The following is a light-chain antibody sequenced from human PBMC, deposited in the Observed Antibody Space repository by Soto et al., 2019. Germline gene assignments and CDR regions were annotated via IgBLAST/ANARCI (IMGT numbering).Light chain of an antibody. Sequence: EIGLTQSPGTLSLSPGERATLSCRASQSVSSSYLVWYQQKPGQAPRLLIYGASSRAPGIPDRFSGSGSGTDFTLTISRLEPEDFAVYCWQQCSSSSWTLGQGTKVEI. CDR3: QQCSSSSWT. CDR2: GAS. V-gene: IGKV3-20*01. CDR1: QSVSSSY. J-gene: IGKJ1*01.